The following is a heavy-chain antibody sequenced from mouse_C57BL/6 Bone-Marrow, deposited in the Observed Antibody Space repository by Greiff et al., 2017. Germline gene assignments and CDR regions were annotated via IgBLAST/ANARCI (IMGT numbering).Heavy chain of an antibody. J-gene: IGHJ3*01. CDR1: GFTFSSYG. Sequence: EVKLMESGGDLVKPGGSLKLSCAASGFTFSSYGMSWVRQTPDKRLEWVATISSGGSYTYYPDSVKGRFTISRDNDKNTLYLQMSSLKSEDTAMYYCARHYGNAAWFAYWGQGTLVTVAA. V-gene: IGHV5-6*01. CDR3: ARHYGNAAWFAY. D-gene: IGHD2-1*01. CDR2: ISSGGSYT.